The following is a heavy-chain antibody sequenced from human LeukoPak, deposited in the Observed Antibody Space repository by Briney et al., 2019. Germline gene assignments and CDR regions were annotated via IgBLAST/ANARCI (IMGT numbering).Heavy chain of an antibody. CDR1: GFTFSTFA. CDR3: AKDSRWGSYPDYFDY. V-gene: IGHV3-23*01. CDR2: IFPSGGEI. J-gene: IGHJ4*02. D-gene: IGHD3-16*02. Sequence: GGSPRLSCEASGFTFSTFAMIWVRQPPGKGLEWVSSIFPSGGEIHYADSVKGRFTISRDNSKNTLYLQMNSLRAEDTAVYYCAKDSRWGSYPDYFDYWGQGTLVTVSS.